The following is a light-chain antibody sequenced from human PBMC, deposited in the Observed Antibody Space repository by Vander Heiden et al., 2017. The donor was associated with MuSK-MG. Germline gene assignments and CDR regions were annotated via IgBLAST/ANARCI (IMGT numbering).Light chain of an antibody. J-gene: IGLJ2*01. Sequence: QSVLTHPPSASGTPRQTVTLSFSDSSSNVVSNNVNWYQQLPGTAPKLIIYSNNQRPSGVPDRFSGSKSGTSASLAISGLQSEDEADYYCAAWADSINRVVFGGGTKLTVL. CDR1: SSNVVSNN. CDR3: AAWADSINRVV. CDR2: SNN. V-gene: IGLV1-44*01.